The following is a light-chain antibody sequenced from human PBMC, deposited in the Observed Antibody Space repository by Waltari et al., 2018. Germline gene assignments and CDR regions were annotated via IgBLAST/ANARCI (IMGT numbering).Light chain of an antibody. J-gene: IGLJ1*01. V-gene: IGLV2-14*03. CDR2: DVS. Sequence: QSALTQPASVSGSPGQSITLSCTGTNSAIGTYKYVPWYHQHPGKAPKLIIYDVSNRPSGVSNRFSGSKSGNTASLTISGLQAEDEADYYCSSYTSSSTLVFGTGTKVTVL. CDR3: SSYTSSSTLV. CDR1: NSAIGTYKY.